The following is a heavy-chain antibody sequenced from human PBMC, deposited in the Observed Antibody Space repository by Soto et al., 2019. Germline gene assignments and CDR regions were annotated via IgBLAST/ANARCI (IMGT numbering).Heavy chain of an antibody. CDR2: TYYRSKWLS. J-gene: IGHJ4*02. D-gene: IGHD3-10*01. CDR3: ARGGLRDFDN. CDR1: GDSVSGNRAS. Sequence: SPTLSLTCAVSGDSVSGNRASWNWIRQSPSRGLEFLGRTYYRSKWLSDYAESVKGRISIIPDTSANQFSLQLNSVTPEDSAVYYCARGGLRDFDNWGQGTLVTVSS. V-gene: IGHV6-1*01.